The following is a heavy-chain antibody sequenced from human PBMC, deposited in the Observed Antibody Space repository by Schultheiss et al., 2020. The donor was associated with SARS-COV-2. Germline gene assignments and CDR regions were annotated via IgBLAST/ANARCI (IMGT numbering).Heavy chain of an antibody. CDR1: GYSFTSYW. J-gene: IGHJ4*02. D-gene: IGHD3-9*01. Sequence: GESLKISCKGSGYSFTSYWIGWVRQMPGKGLEWMGIIYPGDSDTRYSPSFQGQVTISADKSISTAYLQWSSLKASDTAMYYYARHQDLLRYFDWLTYGGYYFDYWGQGTLVTVSS. CDR3: ARHQDLLRYFDWLTYGGYYFDY. V-gene: IGHV5-51*01. CDR2: IYPGDSDT.